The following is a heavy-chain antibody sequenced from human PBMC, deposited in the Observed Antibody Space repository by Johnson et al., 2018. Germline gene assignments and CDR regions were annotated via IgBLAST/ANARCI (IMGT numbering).Heavy chain of an antibody. CDR2: MNPNSGNT. Sequence: QVQLVESGAEVKKPGASVKVSCKASGYTFTSYDINWVRQATGQGLEWMGWMNPNSGNTGYAQKFQGRVTMTRNTSISTAYMERSSLRSEDTAVYYCGSVSRYSYGMDVWGQGTTVTVSS. V-gene: IGHV1-8*01. CDR3: GSVSRYSYGMDV. CDR1: GYTFTSYD. J-gene: IGHJ6*02. D-gene: IGHD3-16*01.